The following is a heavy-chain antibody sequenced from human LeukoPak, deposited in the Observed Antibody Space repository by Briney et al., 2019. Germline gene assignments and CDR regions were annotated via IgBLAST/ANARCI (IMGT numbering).Heavy chain of an antibody. CDR3: ARDRSGYDYGMDY. V-gene: IGHV1-2*02. CDR1: GYTFTSYD. J-gene: IGHJ4*02. Sequence: ASVKVSCKASGYTFTSYDINWVRQATGQGLEWMGWMNPNSGGTNYAQKFRGRVTMTRDTSISTAYMELSRLRSDDTAVYYCARDRSGYDYGMDYWGQGTLVTVSS. D-gene: IGHD5-12*01. CDR2: MNPNSGGT.